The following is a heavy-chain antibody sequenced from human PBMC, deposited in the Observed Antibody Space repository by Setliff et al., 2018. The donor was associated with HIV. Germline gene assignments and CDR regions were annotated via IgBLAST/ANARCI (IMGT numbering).Heavy chain of an antibody. CDR2: INPHTGVT. CDR1: GYIFIRYY. J-gene: IGHJ6*02. CDR3: ARDLRDGFEEWFSTLGDGMDV. V-gene: IGHV1-2*02. D-gene: IGHD3-3*01. Sequence: ASVKVSCKPSGYIFIRYYIFWVRQAPGQGLEWMGNINPHTGVTKYAEKFQGRVTMTRDTSINTIYMELSRLRSDDTAVYYCARDLRDGFEEWFSTLGDGMDVWGQGTTVTVSS.